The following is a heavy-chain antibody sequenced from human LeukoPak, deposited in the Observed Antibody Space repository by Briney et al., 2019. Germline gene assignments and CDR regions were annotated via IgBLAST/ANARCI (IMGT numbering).Heavy chain of an antibody. J-gene: IGHJ4*02. Sequence: SETLSLTCTVSGGXISSGDYYWSWIRQPPGKGLEWFGYIYYSGSTYYNPSLKSRVTISVDTSKNQFSLKLSSVTAADTAVYYCARILRGEYLDYWGQGTLVTVSS. CDR1: GGXISSGDYY. D-gene: IGHD3-10*01. V-gene: IGHV4-30-4*01. CDR2: IYYSGST. CDR3: ARILRGEYLDY.